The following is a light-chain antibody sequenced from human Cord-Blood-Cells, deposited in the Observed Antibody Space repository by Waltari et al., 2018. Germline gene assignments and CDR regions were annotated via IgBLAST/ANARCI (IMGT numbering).Light chain of an antibody. V-gene: IGKV3-20*01. CDR3: QQYGSSPELT. J-gene: IGKJ4*01. CDR1: QSVSSSY. Sequence: IVLSQFPDTLSCSPGDRATLSCRASQSVSSSYLAWYQQKPGPAPRHRIYGPSSTATDIPDRFSGSGSGTDFTLTISRLEPEDFAVYYCQQYGSSPELTFGGGTKVEIK. CDR2: GPS.